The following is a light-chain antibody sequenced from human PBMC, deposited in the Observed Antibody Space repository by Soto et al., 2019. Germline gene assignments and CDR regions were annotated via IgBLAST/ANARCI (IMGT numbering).Light chain of an antibody. V-gene: IGKV1-5*01. Sequence: DIQMTQSPSTLSASVGDRVTITCRASQTISNWLAWYQQKPGKAPKLLIYDASSLEGGVPSRFSGSGSGTAFTLTRSSLQPDDFATYYCQQYYSYWTFGQGTKVEIK. CDR3: QQYYSYWT. J-gene: IGKJ1*01. CDR1: QTISNW. CDR2: DAS.